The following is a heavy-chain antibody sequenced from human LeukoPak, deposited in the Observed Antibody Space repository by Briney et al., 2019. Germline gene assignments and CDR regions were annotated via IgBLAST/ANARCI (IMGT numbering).Heavy chain of an antibody. CDR3: ARGTPDYDFWSGYDY. V-gene: IGHV1-46*01. J-gene: IGHJ4*02. CDR2: INPSGGST. CDR1: GYTFTSYY. D-gene: IGHD3-3*01. Sequence: ASVKVSCKASGYTFTSYYMHWVRQAPGQGLEWMGIINPSGGSTSYAQKLQGRVTMTTDTSTSTAYMELRSLRSDDTAVYYCARGTPDYDFWSGYDYWGQGTLVTVSS.